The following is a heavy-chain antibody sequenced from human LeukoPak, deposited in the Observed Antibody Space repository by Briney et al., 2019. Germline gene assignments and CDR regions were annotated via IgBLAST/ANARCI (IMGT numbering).Heavy chain of an antibody. J-gene: IGHJ4*02. Sequence: GGSLRLSCAASGFTFSSYGMHWVRQAPGKGLEWVAFIRYDGSNKYYADSVKGRFTISKDNSKNTLYLQMNSLRAEDTAVYYCAKPDGIVVVPAANPFDYWGQGTLVTVSS. V-gene: IGHV3-30*02. CDR3: AKPDGIVVVPAANPFDY. CDR2: IRYDGSNK. D-gene: IGHD2-2*01. CDR1: GFTFSSYG.